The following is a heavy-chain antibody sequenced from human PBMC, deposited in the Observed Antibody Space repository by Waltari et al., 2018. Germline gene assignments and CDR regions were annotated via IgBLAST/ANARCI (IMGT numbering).Heavy chain of an antibody. CDR2: PYHRSKWYN. CDR1: GDSVSSNSGA. V-gene: IGHV6-1*01. D-gene: IGHD2-2*02. CDR3: ARGSTGAIRYFDY. Sequence: QVQLQQSGPGQVKPSQTLSLTCAISGDSVSSNSGAWNWIRQSPSRGLEWLGTPYHRSKWYNDSAVSVKSRITINPDTSTNQFSLQLNSVTLADTAVYYCARGSTGAIRYFDYWGQGTLVTVSS. J-gene: IGHJ4*02.